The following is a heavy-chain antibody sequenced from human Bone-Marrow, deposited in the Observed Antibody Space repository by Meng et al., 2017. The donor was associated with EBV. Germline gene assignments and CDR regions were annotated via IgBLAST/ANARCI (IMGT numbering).Heavy chain of an antibody. CDR3: ARAIGSARPNDY. CDR1: CYAFTSYG. D-gene: IGHD6-25*01. J-gene: IGHJ4*02. Sequence: QGLLWQSGAGVKEPWASVKVSCKASCYAFTSYGISCDRLSRGQGLECMGWISAYNGNTNYAQKLKCRVRMTTDTTTSTAYMELWGLRSDVTDVYYCARAIGSARPNDYWGQGTLVTVSS. CDR2: ISAYNGNT. V-gene: IGHV1-18*01.